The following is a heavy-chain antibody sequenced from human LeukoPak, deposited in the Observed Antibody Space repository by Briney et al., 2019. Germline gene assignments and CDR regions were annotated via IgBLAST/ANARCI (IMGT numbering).Heavy chain of an antibody. CDR2: IYYSGST. CDR3: ARDTRGIAAAGTHAFDI. D-gene: IGHD6-13*01. V-gene: IGHV4-59*01. CDR1: GGSISSYY. J-gene: IGHJ3*02. Sequence: PSETLSLTCTVSGGSISSYYWSWIRQPPGKGLEWIGYIYYSGSTNYNPSLKSRVTISVDTSKNQFSLKLSSVTAADTAEYYCARDTRGIAAAGTHAFDIWGQGTMVTVSS.